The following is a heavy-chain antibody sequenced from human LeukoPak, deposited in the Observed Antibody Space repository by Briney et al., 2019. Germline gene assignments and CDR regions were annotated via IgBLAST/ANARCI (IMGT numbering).Heavy chain of an antibody. D-gene: IGHD3-3*01. CDR1: GFTFDDYA. CDR2: ISWNSGSI. Sequence: PGGSLRLSCAASGFTFDDYAMHWVRQAPGKGLEWVSGISWNSGSIGYADSVKGRFTISRDNAKNSLYLQMNSLRAEDTALYYCAKSVARYYDFWSGYYFGYMDVGGKGTTVTVSS. V-gene: IGHV3-9*01. J-gene: IGHJ6*03. CDR3: AKSVARYYDFWSGYYFGYMDV.